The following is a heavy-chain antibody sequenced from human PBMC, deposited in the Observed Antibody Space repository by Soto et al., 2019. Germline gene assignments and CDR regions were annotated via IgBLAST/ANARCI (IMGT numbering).Heavy chain of an antibody. CDR3: ARHRTHLGELPRDAFDI. CDR1: GYSFTSYW. J-gene: IGHJ3*02. CDR2: IYPGDSDT. Sequence: GESLKISCKGSGYSFTSYWIGWVRQVPGKGLEWMGIIYPGDSDTRYSPSFQGQVTISADKSISTAYLQWSSLKASDTAMYYCARHRTHLGELPRDAFDIWGQGTMVTVSS. V-gene: IGHV5-51*01. D-gene: IGHD3-16*01.